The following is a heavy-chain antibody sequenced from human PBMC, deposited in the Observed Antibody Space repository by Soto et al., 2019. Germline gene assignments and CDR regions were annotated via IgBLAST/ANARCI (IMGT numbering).Heavy chain of an antibody. CDR1: GYTFTGYY. J-gene: IGHJ4*02. D-gene: IGHD3-3*01. Sequence: ASVKVSCKASGYTFTGYYMHWVRQAPGQGLEWMGWINPNSGGTNYAQKFQGRVTMTRDTSISTAYMELSRLGSDDTAVYYCAKPSDFWSGYPLPDYWRQGTLVTVSS. CDR2: INPNSGGT. V-gene: IGHV1-2*02. CDR3: AKPSDFWSGYPLPDY.